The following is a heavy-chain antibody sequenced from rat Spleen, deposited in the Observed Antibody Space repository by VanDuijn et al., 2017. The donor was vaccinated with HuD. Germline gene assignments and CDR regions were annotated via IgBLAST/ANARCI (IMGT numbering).Heavy chain of an antibody. V-gene: IGHV5-27*01. CDR1: GFIFSNYY. CDR3: SIDRRYYDDSYVMDA. J-gene: IGHJ4*01. D-gene: IGHD1-12*02. Sequence: EVQLVESGGGLVQPGRSLKLSCAASGFIFSNYYMAWVRQAPTKGLEWVAFISAGGYNTHYRDSVKGRFTISRDNAQSTLYLQMDSLRSEDTATYYCSIDRRYYDDSYVMDAWGQGASVTVSS. CDR2: ISAGGYNT.